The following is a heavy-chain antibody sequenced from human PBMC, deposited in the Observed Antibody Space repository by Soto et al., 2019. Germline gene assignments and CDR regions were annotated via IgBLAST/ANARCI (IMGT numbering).Heavy chain of an antibody. CDR3: ARADYYGSSGYHLDY. J-gene: IGHJ4*02. CDR2: INPSGGST. Sequence: QVQLVQSGAEVKKPGASVKVSCKASGYTFSNFYIHWVRQAPGQGLECMGIINPSGGSTSYAQKFQGSVPMTRDTSTSTVYMELSSLRSEDTAVHYCARADYYGSSGYHLDYWGQGTLVTVSS. V-gene: IGHV1-46*01. CDR1: GYTFSNFY. D-gene: IGHD3-22*01.